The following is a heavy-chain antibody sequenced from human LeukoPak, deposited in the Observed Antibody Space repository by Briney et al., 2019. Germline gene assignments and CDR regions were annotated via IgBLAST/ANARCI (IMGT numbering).Heavy chain of an antibody. CDR1: GSSFSSYG. CDR3: AKDESLGYSSSGFDY. J-gene: IGHJ4*02. Sequence: GGSLRLSCAASGSSFSSYGMHWVRQAPGKGLDWVALIWFDGTNEHYADSVKGRFTISGDNSKNTLYLQMNSLRADDTGIYYCAKDESLGYSSSGFDYWGQGTLVTVSS. CDR2: IWFDGTNE. V-gene: IGHV3-33*06. D-gene: IGHD6-6*01.